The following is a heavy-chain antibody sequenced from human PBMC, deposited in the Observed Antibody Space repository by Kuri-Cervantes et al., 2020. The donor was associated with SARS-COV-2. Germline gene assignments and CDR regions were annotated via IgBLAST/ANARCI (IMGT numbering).Heavy chain of an antibody. D-gene: IGHD3-3*01. J-gene: IGHJ4*02. V-gene: IGHV1-2*02. CDR1: GYTFTGYY. CDR3: ARDGVPSVRFLEWLLGY. Sequence: ASVKVSCKASGYTFTGYYMHWVRQAPGQGLEWMGWINPNSGGTNYAQKFQGRVTITRDTSASTAYMELSSLRSEDTAVYYCARDGVPSVRFLEWLLGYWGQGTLVTVSS. CDR2: INPNSGGT.